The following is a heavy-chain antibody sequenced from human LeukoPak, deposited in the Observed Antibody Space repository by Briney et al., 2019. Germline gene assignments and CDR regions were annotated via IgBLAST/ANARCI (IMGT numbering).Heavy chain of an antibody. V-gene: IGHV4-59*01. J-gene: IGHJ4*02. D-gene: IGHD6-19*01. CDR3: ARASVVAGSGLDY. Sequence: SETLSLTCTVSGGSISSYYWSWIRQPPGKGLEWIGYIYYSGSTNYNPSLKSRVTISVDTSKNQFSLKLSSVTAADTAVYYCARASVVAGSGLDYWGQGTLVTVSS. CDR2: IYYSGST. CDR1: GGSISSYY.